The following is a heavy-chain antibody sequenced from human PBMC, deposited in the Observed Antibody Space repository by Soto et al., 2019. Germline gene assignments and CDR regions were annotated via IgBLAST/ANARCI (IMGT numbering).Heavy chain of an antibody. CDR3: ARDSPVVVAATLYYFDY. CDR1: GFTFSSYG. V-gene: IGHV3-33*01. J-gene: IGHJ4*02. D-gene: IGHD2-15*01. CDR2: IWYDGSNK. Sequence: HHGGSMRIACAASGFTFSSYGMHWVRQAPGKGLEWVAVIWYDGSNKYYADSVKGRFTISRDNSKNTLYLQMNSLRAEDTAVYYCARDSPVVVAATLYYFDYWGQGTLVTVSS.